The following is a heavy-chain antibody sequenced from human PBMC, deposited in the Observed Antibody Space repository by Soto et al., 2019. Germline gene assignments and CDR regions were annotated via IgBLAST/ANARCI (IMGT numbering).Heavy chain of an antibody. V-gene: IGHV3-33*08. Sequence: GGSLRLSCEASGFPFSSYGMHWVRQAPGKGLEWVAVIWYDGSNKYYADSVKGRFTISRDNSKNTQYLQVNSLRAEDTAVYYCARDYGDYGPRDYWGQGTLVTVSS. CDR3: ARDYGDYGPRDY. CDR2: IWYDGSNK. J-gene: IGHJ4*02. D-gene: IGHD4-17*01. CDR1: GFPFSSYG.